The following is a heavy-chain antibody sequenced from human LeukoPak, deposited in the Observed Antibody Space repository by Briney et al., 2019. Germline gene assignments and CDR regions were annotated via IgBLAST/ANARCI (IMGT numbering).Heavy chain of an antibody. V-gene: IGHV3-33*01. CDR3: ASNYFDNSGYYYIHY. Sequence: PGGTLRLSCATSGFTFSNYGMHWVREAPGRGLEWVAIIWYDGTDKFYADSVKGRFTISRDNSKNTLYLRMNSLRAEDTAVYYCASNYFDNSGYYYIHYWGQGTLVSVSS. CDR2: IWYDGTDK. D-gene: IGHD3-22*01. J-gene: IGHJ4*02. CDR1: GFTFSNYG.